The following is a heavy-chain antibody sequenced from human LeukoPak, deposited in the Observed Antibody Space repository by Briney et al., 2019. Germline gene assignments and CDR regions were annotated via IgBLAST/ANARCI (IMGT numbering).Heavy chain of an antibody. J-gene: IGHJ6*02. D-gene: IGHD6-25*01. CDR1: GFLFSGYW. CDR3: AKNIAAPGRVDYQYYSMDE. CDR2: IKQEGRDS. Sequence: GGSLRLSCAASGFLFSGYWMTWVRQAPGKGLQWVASIKQEGRDSYHVDSVKGRFTISRDNAKNSLFLQMNNLRADGTAVYYCAKNIAAPGRVDYQYYSMDEWGQGTTVTVSS. V-gene: IGHV3-7*01.